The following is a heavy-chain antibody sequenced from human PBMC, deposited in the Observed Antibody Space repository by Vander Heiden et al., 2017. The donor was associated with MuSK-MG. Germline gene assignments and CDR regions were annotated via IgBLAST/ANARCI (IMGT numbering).Heavy chain of an antibody. CDR2: ISSSSSYI. CDR3: LRETVGVVAGDWFDP. J-gene: IGHJ5*02. Sequence: ELQLVEAGGGLVKPGRSLRLSCVDSGSTFSGYSMNWVRQAPGKWLEWVSSISSSSSYIYYADSVKGRFTISRDNAKNSLYLQMNSLRAEDTAVYDCLRETVGVVAGDWFDPWGQGTLVTVSS. CDR1: GSTFSGYS. V-gene: IGHV3-21*01. D-gene: IGHD2-15*01.